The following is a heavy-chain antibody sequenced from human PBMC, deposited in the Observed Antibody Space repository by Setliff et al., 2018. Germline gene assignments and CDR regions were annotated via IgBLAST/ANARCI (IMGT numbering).Heavy chain of an antibody. V-gene: IGHV4-61*09. D-gene: IGHD3-10*01. CDR1: GGSISSGSYY. CDR2: IYTTGST. CDR3: ARVLVLGYNWFDP. J-gene: IGHJ5*02. Sequence: NPSETLSLTCTVSGGSISSGSYYWNWIRQPAGKGLEWIGHIYTTGSTNYNPSLKSRVAMSVDTPKNQFSLNLSSVTAADTAVYYCARVLVLGYNWFDPWGQGTLVTVSS.